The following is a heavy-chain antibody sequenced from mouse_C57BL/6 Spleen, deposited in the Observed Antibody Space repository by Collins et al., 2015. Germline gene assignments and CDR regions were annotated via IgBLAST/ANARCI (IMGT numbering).Heavy chain of an antibody. CDR1: GYTFTTYG. D-gene: IGHD1-1*01. Sequence: KISCKASGYTFTTYGMSWVKQAPGKGLKWMGWINTYSGVPTYADDFKGRFAFSLETSASTAYLQINNLKNEDTATYFCARSYYYGSSYGWYFDVWDTGTTVTVSS. J-gene: IGHJ1*03. CDR3: ARSYYYGSSYGWYFDV. CDR2: INTYSGVP. V-gene: IGHV9-3*01.